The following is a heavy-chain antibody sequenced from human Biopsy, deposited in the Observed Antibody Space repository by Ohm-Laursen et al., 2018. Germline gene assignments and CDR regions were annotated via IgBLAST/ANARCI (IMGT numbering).Heavy chain of an antibody. Sequence: ASVKVSCSGSGYIFTSFGVSWVRQAPGHGLEWMGWVSTYNGNTEYEQKFQGRVTMTTDTSANTAYMELRSLRSDDTAVYFCARVREGGLLDYWGQGILVTVSS. J-gene: IGHJ4*02. V-gene: IGHV1-18*01. D-gene: IGHD3-16*01. CDR3: ARVREGGLLDY. CDR1: GYIFTSFG. CDR2: VSTYNGNT.